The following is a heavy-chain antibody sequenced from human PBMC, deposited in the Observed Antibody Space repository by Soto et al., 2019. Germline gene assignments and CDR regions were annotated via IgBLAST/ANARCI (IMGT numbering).Heavy chain of an antibody. CDR2: VSSTSSTI. J-gene: IGHJ4*01. CDR3: ARGRAVTNPGPNLDY. CDR1: GFTLSSYS. V-gene: IGHV3-48*01. D-gene: IGHD3-3*01. Sequence: EVQMVESGGGLVQPGGSLRLSCAASGFTLSSYSMNWVRQPPGKGLEWVSYVSSTSSTIYYADSVKGRFTISRDNAMNSVYLQMNSLRAEDTALYYCARGRAVTNPGPNLDYWGQGTLVTVSS.